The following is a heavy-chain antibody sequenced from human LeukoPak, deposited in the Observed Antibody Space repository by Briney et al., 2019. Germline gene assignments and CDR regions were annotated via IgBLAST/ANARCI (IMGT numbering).Heavy chain of an antibody. CDR1: GYTFTTYD. CDR3: ASEQWLKREGVYYYYGVAV. D-gene: IGHD6-19*01. J-gene: IGHJ6*02. Sequence: GASVKVSCKASGYTFTTYDINWVRQASGQGLEWMGRMNPNSGNTGYAQKFQGRVTMTRNTSTTTAYMELNSLRSEDTAVYYCASEQWLKREGVYYYYGVAVWGQGTTVTVSS. V-gene: IGHV1-8*01. CDR2: MNPNSGNT.